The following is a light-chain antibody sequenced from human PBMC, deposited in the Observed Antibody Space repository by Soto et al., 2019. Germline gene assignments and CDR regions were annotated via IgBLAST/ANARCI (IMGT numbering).Light chain of an antibody. Sequence: EIVLTQSPGTLSLSPGERATLSCRASQSVSSTYLAWYQQKPGQAPRLLIYDASSRATGIPDRFSGSGSGTDFPLTISRLEPEDFALYYCQQYGSSPHTFGQGPKLEIK. J-gene: IGKJ2*01. CDR3: QQYGSSPHT. CDR2: DAS. CDR1: QSVSSTY. V-gene: IGKV3-20*01.